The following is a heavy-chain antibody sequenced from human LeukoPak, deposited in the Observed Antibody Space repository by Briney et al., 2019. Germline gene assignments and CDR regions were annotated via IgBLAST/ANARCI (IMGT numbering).Heavy chain of an antibody. V-gene: IGHV4-59*01. CDR3: ARGEYDFWSGYSWFDP. CDR2: IFRSGST. D-gene: IGHD3-3*01. Sequence: SETLSLTCTVSGGSINTYYWSWIRQPPGKGLEWIGHIFRSGSTNQNPSLKGRVTMSIDTSKNQFSLKVSSVTAADTAVYYYARGEYDFWSGYSWFDPWGQGTLVTVSS. CDR1: GGSINTYY. J-gene: IGHJ5*02.